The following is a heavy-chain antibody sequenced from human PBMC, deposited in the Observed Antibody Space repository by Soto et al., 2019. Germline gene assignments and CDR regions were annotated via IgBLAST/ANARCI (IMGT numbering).Heavy chain of an antibody. CDR3: ASGTTMFRGAFDI. V-gene: IGHV4-30-4*01. J-gene: IGHJ3*02. CDR1: GGSISSGDYY. CDR2: IYYSGST. D-gene: IGHD3-10*01. Sequence: QVQLQESGPGLVKPSQTLCLTCTVSGGSISSGDYYWSWIRQPPGKGLEWIGYIYYSGSTYYNPSLKSRVTISVDTSKNQFSLNLSSVTAADTAVYYCASGTTMFRGAFDIWGQGTMVTVSS.